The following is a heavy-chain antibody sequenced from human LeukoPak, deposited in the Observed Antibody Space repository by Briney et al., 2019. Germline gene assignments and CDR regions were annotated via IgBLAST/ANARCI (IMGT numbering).Heavy chain of an antibody. D-gene: IGHD5-24*01. J-gene: IGHJ6*03. CDR1: GFTFSSYG. Sequence: PGGSLRLSCAASGFTFSSYGMSWVRQAPGKGLEWVSAISGSGGSTYYADSVKGRFTISRDNSKNTLYLQMNSLRAEDTAVYYCAKDLLDGYNVKYYYYYYMDVWGKGTTVTISS. V-gene: IGHV3-23*01. CDR2: ISGSGGST. CDR3: AKDLLDGYNVKYYYYYYMDV.